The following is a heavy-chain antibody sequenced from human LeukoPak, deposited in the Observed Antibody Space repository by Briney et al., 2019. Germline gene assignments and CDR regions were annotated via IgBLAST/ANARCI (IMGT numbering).Heavy chain of an antibody. Sequence: GGSLRLSCAASGFTVSNSYMSWVRQAPGKGLEWVASIKEDGSETYYVDSVKGRFTISRDNAKNSLYLQMNSLRAEDTAVYYCARDLHPRYYLPDYWGQGTLVTVSS. D-gene: IGHD1-26*01. CDR2: IKEDGSET. CDR1: GFTVSNSY. CDR3: ARDLHPRYYLPDY. V-gene: IGHV3-7*04. J-gene: IGHJ4*02.